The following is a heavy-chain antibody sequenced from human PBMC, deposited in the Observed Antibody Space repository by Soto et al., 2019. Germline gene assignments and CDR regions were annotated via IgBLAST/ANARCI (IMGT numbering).Heavy chain of an antibody. D-gene: IGHD2-15*01. V-gene: IGHV3-23*01. J-gene: IGHJ4*02. CDR3: AKGVGGCSGGSCYSDY. Sequence: PGGSLRLSCTASGFTFRSYAMNWVRQAPGKGLEWVSVISYGGESTHYADSVKGRFTISRDNSKNTLYLQMNSLRVEDTAQYYCAKGVGGCSGGSCYSDYWGQGTLVTVSS. CDR1: GFTFRSYA. CDR2: ISYGGEST.